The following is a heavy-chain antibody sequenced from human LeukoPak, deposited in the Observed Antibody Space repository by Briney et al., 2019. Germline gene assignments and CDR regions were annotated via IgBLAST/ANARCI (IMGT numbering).Heavy chain of an antibody. D-gene: IGHD6-13*01. CDR1: GGTFSSYA. J-gene: IGHJ4*02. CDR3: ARESPTRYGSSWYGQGIFDY. V-gene: IGHV1-69*01. CDR2: IIPIFGTA. Sequence: SVKVSCKASGGTFSSYAISWVRQAPGQGLEWMGGIIPIFGTANYAQKFQGRVTITADESTSTAYMELSSLRSEDTAVCYCARESPTRYGSSWYGQGIFDYWGQGTLITVSS.